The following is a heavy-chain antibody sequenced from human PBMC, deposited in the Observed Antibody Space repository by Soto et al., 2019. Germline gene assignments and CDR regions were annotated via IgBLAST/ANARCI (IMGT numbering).Heavy chain of an antibody. CDR1: GYTFTSYF. CDR2: ISAYNGNT. V-gene: IGHV1-18*01. Sequence: ASVKVSCKASGYTFTSYFISWVRQAPGQGLEWMGWISAYNGNTNYAQKLQGRVTMTTDTSTSTAYMELRSLRSDDTAVYYCARDMTYCSGGSCFDIPYYYYYGMDVWGQGTTVTVSS. J-gene: IGHJ6*02. CDR3: ARDMTYCSGGSCFDIPYYYYYGMDV. D-gene: IGHD2-15*01.